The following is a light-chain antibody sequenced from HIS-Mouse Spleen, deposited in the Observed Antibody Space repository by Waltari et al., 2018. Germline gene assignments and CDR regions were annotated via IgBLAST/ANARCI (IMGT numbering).Light chain of an antibody. CDR1: SSNIGSNT. CDR3: AAWDDSLNGNYV. Sequence: QSVLTQPPSASGTPGQRVTISCSGSSSNIGSNTVNWYQQLPGTAPKLLIYSNNQRPSGVPDRVSGSKSGTSASRAISGLQSEDEADYYCAAWDDSLNGNYVFGTGTKVTVL. J-gene: IGLJ1*01. V-gene: IGLV1-44*01. CDR2: SNN.